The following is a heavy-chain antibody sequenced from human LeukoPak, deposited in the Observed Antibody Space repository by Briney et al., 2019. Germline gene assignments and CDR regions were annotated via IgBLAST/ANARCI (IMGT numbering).Heavy chain of an antibody. Sequence: PSETLSLTCVVSGFSNSSGYYWGWIRQPPGKGLEWIANIHVSGTTFYNSSLNSRVAISIDTSKNQFSLKLSSVTAADTAVYFCAREAERRIVNWGRGTLVTVSS. CDR3: AREAERRIVN. J-gene: IGHJ4*02. D-gene: IGHD1-1*01. CDR1: GFSNSSGYY. V-gene: IGHV4-38-2*02. CDR2: IHVSGTT.